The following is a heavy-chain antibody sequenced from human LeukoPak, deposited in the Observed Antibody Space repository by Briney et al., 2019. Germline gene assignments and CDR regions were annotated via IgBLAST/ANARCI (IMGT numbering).Heavy chain of an antibody. CDR3: ARFGGTDGFFDI. CDR1: GFTFSSYD. J-gene: IGHJ3*02. Sequence: GGSLRLSCAATGFTFSSYDMHWVRQATGKGLEWVSAIGTAGDTYYPGSVKGRFTISRENAKNSLYLQMDSLRAGDTAVYYCARFGGTDGFFDIWGQGTMVTVSS. CDR2: IGTAGDT. V-gene: IGHV3-13*01. D-gene: IGHD3-10*01.